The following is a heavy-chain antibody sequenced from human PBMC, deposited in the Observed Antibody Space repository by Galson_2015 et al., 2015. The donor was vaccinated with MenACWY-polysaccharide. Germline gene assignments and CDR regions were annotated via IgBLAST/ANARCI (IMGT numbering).Heavy chain of an antibody. CDR3: AKSGGDGVTVFATVPTAPES. Sequence: SLRLSCAASGFTFRSYPMNWVRQTPGKRLEWVSGISGSGNSAFYADSVRGRFTISRDNSKNTLYLQMNSLRADDTALYYCAKSGGDGVTVFATVPTAPESWGQGTLVTVSS. CDR1: GFTFRSYP. CDR2: ISGSGNSA. D-gene: IGHD2-21*01. J-gene: IGHJ4*02. V-gene: IGHV3-23*01.